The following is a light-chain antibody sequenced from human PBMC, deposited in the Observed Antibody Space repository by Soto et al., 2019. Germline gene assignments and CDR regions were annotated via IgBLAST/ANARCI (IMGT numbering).Light chain of an antibody. J-gene: IGKJ1*01. CDR2: GAS. CDR3: QQYNNWPPT. Sequence: DIVMTQSPLSLPVTPGEPASISCSSSQSLLNSNGYNYLDWYQQKPGQAHRLLIYGASTRATGIPARFSGSGSGTEFTLTISSLQSEEFAVYYCQQYNNWPPTFGKGNKVAIK. V-gene: IGKV3-15*01. CDR1: QSLLNSNGYNY.